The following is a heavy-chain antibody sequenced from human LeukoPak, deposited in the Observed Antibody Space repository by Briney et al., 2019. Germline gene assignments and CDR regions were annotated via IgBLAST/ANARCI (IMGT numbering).Heavy chain of an antibody. CDR1: GFSLSTSGMC. Sequence: ESGPALVKPTDTLTLTGTFTGFSLSTSGMCVSWIRQPPGKALEWLARVDWDDDKYYSTSLETRLTISKDTSKNQVVLTMTNMDPVDTATYYCARIARTGPIAGRYFYYLDVWGEGTTVTVSS. V-gene: IGHV2-70*11. CDR2: VDWDDDK. CDR3: ARIARTGPIAGRYFYYLDV. D-gene: IGHD3/OR15-3a*01. J-gene: IGHJ6*03.